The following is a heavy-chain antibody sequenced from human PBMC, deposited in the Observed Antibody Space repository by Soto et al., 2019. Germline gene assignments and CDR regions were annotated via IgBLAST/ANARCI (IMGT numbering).Heavy chain of an antibody. V-gene: IGHV1-69*08. Sequence: QVQLVQSGAEVKKPGSSVKVSCKASGGTFSSYTISWVRQAPGQGLEWMGRIIPILGIANYAQKFQGRVTIXPXXSTSTAYMEVSSLRAEDTAVYYCARDDYGGNSRSYWGQGTLVTVSS. D-gene: IGHD4-17*01. CDR1: GGTFSSYT. CDR2: IIPILGIA. J-gene: IGHJ4*02. CDR3: ARDDYGGNSRSY.